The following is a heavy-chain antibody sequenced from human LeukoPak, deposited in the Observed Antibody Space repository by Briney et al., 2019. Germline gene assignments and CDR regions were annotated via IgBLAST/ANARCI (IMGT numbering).Heavy chain of an antibody. CDR2: IISIFGIA. Sequence: GASVKVSCKASGGTFSSYAISWVRQAPGQGLEWMGRIISIFGIANYAQKFQGRVTITADKSTSTAYMELSSLRSEDTAVYYCARAIVVVPAARDAMVDYYYYGMDVWGQGTTVTVSS. J-gene: IGHJ6*02. D-gene: IGHD2-2*01. V-gene: IGHV1-69*10. CDR3: ARAIVVVPAARDAMVDYYYYGMDV. CDR1: GGTFSSYA.